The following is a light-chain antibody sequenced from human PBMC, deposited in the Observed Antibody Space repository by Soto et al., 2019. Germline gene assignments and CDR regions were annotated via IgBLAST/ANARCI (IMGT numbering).Light chain of an antibody. CDR1: SSDVGGYNY. V-gene: IGLV2-14*01. J-gene: IGLJ2*01. Sequence: QSVLTQPASVSGSPGQSITISCTGTSSDVGGYNYVSWYQQHPGKAPKLMIYDVSNRPSGVSDRFSGSKSGNTASLTISGLQADDEAYYYCSSDTSSSTHVVFGGGTKLTVL. CDR3: SSDTSSSTHVV. CDR2: DVS.